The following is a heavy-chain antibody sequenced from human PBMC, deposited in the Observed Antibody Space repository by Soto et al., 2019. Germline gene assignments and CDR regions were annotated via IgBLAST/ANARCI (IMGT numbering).Heavy chain of an antibody. D-gene: IGHD3-16*01. CDR3: ARDLGDDAFDI. J-gene: IGHJ3*02. CDR2: ISSSSSYI. V-gene: IGHV3-21*01. CDR1: GFTFSSYS. Sequence: GGSLRLSCAASGFTFSSYSMNWVRQAPGKGLEWVSSISSSSSYIYYADSVKGRFTISRDNAKNSLYLQMNSLRAEDTAVYYCARDLGDDAFDIWGQGTMVTVSS.